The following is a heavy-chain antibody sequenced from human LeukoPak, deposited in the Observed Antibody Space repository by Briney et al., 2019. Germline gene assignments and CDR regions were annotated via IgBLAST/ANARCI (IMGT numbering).Heavy chain of an antibody. CDR3: ARDPRGFYYAEGEFDY. Sequence: GGSLRLSCAASGFTFSSYRMSWVRQAPGKGLEWVANIKQDGSEKYYVDSVKGRFTVSRDNAKNSLYLQMNSLRAEDTAVYYCARDPRGFYYAEGEFDYWGQGTLVTVSS. V-gene: IGHV3-7*01. CDR1: GFTFSSYR. CDR2: IKQDGSEK. D-gene: IGHD3-10*01. J-gene: IGHJ4*02.